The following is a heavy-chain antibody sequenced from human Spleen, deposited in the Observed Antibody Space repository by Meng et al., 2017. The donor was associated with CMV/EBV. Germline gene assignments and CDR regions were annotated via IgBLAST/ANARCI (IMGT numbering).Heavy chain of an antibody. V-gene: IGHV3-43D*03. CDR2: ITYDGDTT. CDR1: GFSFDDYA. Sequence: GGSLRLSCAISGFSFDDYAMHWVRQAPGKGLEWVSLITYDGDTTFYADSVRGRFTISKDNSEDSLYLQMNSLRAEDTAVYYCARGGDCSSTSCYWEVDYWGQGTLVTVSS. J-gene: IGHJ4*02. D-gene: IGHD2-2*01. CDR3: ARGGDCSSTSCYWEVDY.